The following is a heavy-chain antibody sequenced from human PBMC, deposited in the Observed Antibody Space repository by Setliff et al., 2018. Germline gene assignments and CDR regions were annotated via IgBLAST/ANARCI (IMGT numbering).Heavy chain of an antibody. V-gene: IGHV4-34*01. CDR1: GGGGSFSAYY. J-gene: IGHJ3*02. CDR3: ACWGGTVNAFDI. CDR2: ISPGGST. Sequence: TSETLSLTCGVSGGGGSFSAYYWSWIRQPPGKGLEWIGEISPGGSTIYNPSLRSRVTMSVDTAKNRFSLKLSSATAADTAVYYCACWGGTVNAFDIWGQGTMVTVSS. D-gene: IGHD3-16*01.